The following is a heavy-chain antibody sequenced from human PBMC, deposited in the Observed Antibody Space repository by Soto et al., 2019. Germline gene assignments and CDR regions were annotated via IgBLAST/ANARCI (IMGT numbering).Heavy chain of an antibody. J-gene: IGHJ5*02. CDR3: ARAPGSGSYMTPYNWFDP. CDR1: GGSISSGGYY. Sequence: SETLSLTCTVSGGSISSGGYYWSWIRQHPGKGLEWIGYIYYSGSTYYNPSLKSRVTISVDTSKNQFSLKLSSVTAADTAVYYCARAPGSGSYMTPYNWFDPWGQGTLVTVS. D-gene: IGHD1-26*01. V-gene: IGHV4-31*03. CDR2: IYYSGST.